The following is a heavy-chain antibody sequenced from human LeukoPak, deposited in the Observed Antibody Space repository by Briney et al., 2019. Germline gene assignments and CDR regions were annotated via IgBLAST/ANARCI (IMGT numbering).Heavy chain of an antibody. D-gene: IGHD6-6*01. CDR2: IYHSGST. Sequence: SGTLSLTCAVSGGSISSSNWWSWVRQPPGKGLEWIGEIYHSGSTNYNPSLKSRITISVDKSKNQFSLKLSSVTAADTAVYYCAGFNTQLVLGIDYWGQGTLVTVSS. CDR1: GGSISSSNW. V-gene: IGHV4-4*02. J-gene: IGHJ4*02. CDR3: AGFNTQLVLGIDY.